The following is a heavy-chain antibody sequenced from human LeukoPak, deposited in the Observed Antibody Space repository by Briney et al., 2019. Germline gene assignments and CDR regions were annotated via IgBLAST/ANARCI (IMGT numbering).Heavy chain of an antibody. CDR1: GFTFSSYW. CDR2: IKQDGSEK. Sequence: PGGSLRLSCAASGFTFSSYWMSGVRQAPGKGLEWVANIKQDGSEKYYVDSVKDRFTISRDNAKNSLYLQMNSLRVEDTAIYYCARISRGELPTFWGQGTLVIVSS. D-gene: IGHD1-7*01. J-gene: IGHJ4*02. CDR3: ARISRGELPTF. V-gene: IGHV3-7*03.